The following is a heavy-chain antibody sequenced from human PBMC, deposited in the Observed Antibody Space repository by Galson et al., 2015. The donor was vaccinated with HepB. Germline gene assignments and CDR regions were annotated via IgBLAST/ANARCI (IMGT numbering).Heavy chain of an antibody. CDR2: VTTTGELS. CDR1: GFTFHNYA. Sequence: SLRLSCAASGFTFHNYAMSWVRQAPGKGLEWVSSVTTTGELSFYADSVKGRFTISRDNSQNTLYLEMNSLRAEDTAVYHCAKDGYCSSGTSCQGTWFDSWGQGTQVTVSS. D-gene: IGHD2-2*03. CDR3: AKDGYCSSGTSCQGTWFDS. V-gene: IGHV3-23*01. J-gene: IGHJ5*01.